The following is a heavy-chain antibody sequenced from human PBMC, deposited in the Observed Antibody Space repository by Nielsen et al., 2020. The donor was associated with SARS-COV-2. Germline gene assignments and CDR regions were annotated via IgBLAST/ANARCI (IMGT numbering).Heavy chain of an antibody. CDR2: INWNGGST. J-gene: IGHJ6*02. D-gene: IGHD2-15*01. CDR3: ARIGYCSGGSCYSYYYYGMDV. Sequence: GGSLRLSCAASGFTFDDYGMSWVRQAPGKGLEWVSGINWNGGSTGYADSVKGRFTISRDNAKNSLYLQMNSLRAEDTAVYYCARIGYCSGGSCYSYYYYGMDVWGQGTTVTVSS. CDR1: GFTFDDYG. V-gene: IGHV3-20*04.